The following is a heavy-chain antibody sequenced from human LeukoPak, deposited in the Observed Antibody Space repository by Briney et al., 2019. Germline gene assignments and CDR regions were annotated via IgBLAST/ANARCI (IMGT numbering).Heavy chain of an antibody. CDR3: ATRVGVLRYFDWPHYYMDV. Sequence: GGSLRLSCAASGFTFSSYAMNWVRQAPGKGLEWVSISGSGGDTYYADSVKGRFTISRDKSKNTLYLQMNSLRAEDTAVYYCATRVGVLRYFDWPHYYMDVWGKGTTVTVSS. CDR2: SGSGGDT. J-gene: IGHJ6*03. V-gene: IGHV3-23*01. D-gene: IGHD3-9*01. CDR1: GFTFSSYA.